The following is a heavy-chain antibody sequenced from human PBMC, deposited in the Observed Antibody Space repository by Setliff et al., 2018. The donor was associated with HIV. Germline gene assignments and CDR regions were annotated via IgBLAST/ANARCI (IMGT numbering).Heavy chain of an antibody. CDR2: INQSGST. D-gene: IGHD3-22*01. CDR3: ARGRGRTFYYDSSGSRAFDI. CDR1: GGSLSGDY. J-gene: IGHJ3*02. V-gene: IGHV4-34*01. Sequence: ETLSLTCAVYGGSLSGDYWSWIRQPPGKGLEWIGEINQSGSTNYNPSLKSRVIISVDTSKNQLSLKLSSVTAADTAMYYCARGRGRTFYYDSSGSRAFDIWGQGTMVTVSS.